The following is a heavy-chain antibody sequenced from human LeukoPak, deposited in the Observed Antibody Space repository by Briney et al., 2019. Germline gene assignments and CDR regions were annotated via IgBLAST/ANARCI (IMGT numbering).Heavy chain of an antibody. CDR3: ARDLIVDTAMVKTEDWFDP. V-gene: IGHV1-69*06. J-gene: IGHJ5*02. D-gene: IGHD5-18*01. CDR2: IIPIFGTA. Sequence: SVKVSCTASGGTFSSYAISWVRQAPGQRLWWMGGIIPIFGTANYAQKFQGRVTITADKSTSTAYMELSSLRSEDTAVYYCARDLIVDTAMVKTEDWFDPWGQGTLVTVSS. CDR1: GGTFSSYA.